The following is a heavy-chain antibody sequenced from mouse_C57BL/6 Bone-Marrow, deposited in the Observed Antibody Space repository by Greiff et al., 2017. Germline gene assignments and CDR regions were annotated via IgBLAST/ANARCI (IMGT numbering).Heavy chain of an antibody. CDR3: ARAPVCYGNSAWFAY. V-gene: IGHV1-64*01. D-gene: IGHD2-1*01. CDR1: GYSFTSYW. Sequence: VQLQQPGAELVKPGASVKLSCKASGYSFTSYWMHWVKQRTGQGLEWIGIIHPNSGSTNYNEKFKSKATLTVDKSSSTAYMQLSSLTSEDSAVCYCARAPVCYGNSAWFAYWGQGTLVTVSA. J-gene: IGHJ3*01. CDR2: IHPNSGST.